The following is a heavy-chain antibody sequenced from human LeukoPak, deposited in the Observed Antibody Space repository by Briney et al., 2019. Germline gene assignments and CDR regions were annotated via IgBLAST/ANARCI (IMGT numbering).Heavy chain of an antibody. V-gene: IGHV3-7*01. Sequence: PGGSLRLSCAASGFTFSSYWMSWVRQAPGKGLEWVANIKQDGSEKYYVGSVKGRFTISRDNDKNSLYLQMNSLRAEDTAVYYCARESCSGGSCYSGLVAFDIWGQGTMVTVSS. D-gene: IGHD2-15*01. CDR3: ARESCSGGSCYSGLVAFDI. J-gene: IGHJ3*02. CDR2: IKQDGSEK. CDR1: GFTFSSYW.